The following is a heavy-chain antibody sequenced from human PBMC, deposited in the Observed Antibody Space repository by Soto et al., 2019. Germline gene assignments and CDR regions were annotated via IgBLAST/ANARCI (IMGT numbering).Heavy chain of an antibody. V-gene: IGHV3-66*01. CDR2: IYSGGST. CDR3: ARDTPPLYYYDSSDPTPL. CDR1: GFTVSSNY. J-gene: IGHJ4*02. Sequence: GGSLRLSCAASGFTVSSNYMSWVRQAPGKGLEWVSVIYSGGSTYYADSVKGRFTISRDNSKNTLYLQMNSLRAEDTAVYYCARDTPPLYYYDSSDPTPLWGQGTLVTVSS. D-gene: IGHD3-22*01.